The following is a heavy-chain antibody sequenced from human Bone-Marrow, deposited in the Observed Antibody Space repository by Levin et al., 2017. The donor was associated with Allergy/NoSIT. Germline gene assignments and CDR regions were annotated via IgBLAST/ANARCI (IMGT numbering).Heavy chain of an antibody. D-gene: IGHD3-10*01. CDR3: AHHKFWFGELPFDY. J-gene: IGHJ4*02. Sequence: ESGPTLVKPTQTLTLSCSFSGFSLSSNGVGVGWIRQAPGKALEWLALIYWDADNRSRPSLKGRLNITKDTSTNQVVLTMTNMAPVDTGTYYCAHHKFWFGELPFDYWGRGSLVTVSS. CDR2: IYWDADN. CDR1: GFSLSSNGVG. V-gene: IGHV2-5*02.